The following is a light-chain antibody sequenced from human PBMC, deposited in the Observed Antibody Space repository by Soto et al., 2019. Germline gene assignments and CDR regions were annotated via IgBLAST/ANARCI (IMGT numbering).Light chain of an antibody. CDR1: IGSIASNY. CDR2: EDN. V-gene: IGLV6-57*03. Sequence: NFMLTQPHSVSESPGKRVTISGTRSIGSIASNYVQWYQQRPGSAPTTVIYEDNQRPSGVPDRFSGSIDSSSNSASLTISGLKTEDEADYYCQSYDSSNRWVFGGGTKLTVL. J-gene: IGLJ3*02. CDR3: QSYDSSNRWV.